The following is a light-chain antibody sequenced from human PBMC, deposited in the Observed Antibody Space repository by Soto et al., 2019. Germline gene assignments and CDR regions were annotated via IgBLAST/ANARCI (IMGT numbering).Light chain of an antibody. CDR3: EQYNNWVT. Sequence: EIVMTQSPATLSVSPGERATLSCRASQGVSSNLAWYQQKPGQAPRLLIYAASTRATGIPARFSGSGSGTEFTLTISSLQSEDFAVYYCEQYNNWVTFGGGTKLEIK. V-gene: IGKV3-15*01. CDR1: QGVSSN. CDR2: AAS. J-gene: IGKJ4*01.